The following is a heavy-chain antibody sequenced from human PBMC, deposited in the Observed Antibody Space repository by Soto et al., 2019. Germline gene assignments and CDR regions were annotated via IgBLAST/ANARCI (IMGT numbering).Heavy chain of an antibody. V-gene: IGHV3-23*01. CDR1: GFTFSSYA. CDR3: AKDKSATASRDVDY. D-gene: IGHD2-15*01. J-gene: IGHJ4*02. Sequence: GGSLRLSCAASGFTFSSYAMSWVRQAPGKGLEWVSGISGNGGGTYYADSVKGRFTISRDNSKNTLYLQMNSLRAEDTTVYYCAKDKSATASRDVDYWGQVSLVTVSS. CDR2: ISGNGGGT.